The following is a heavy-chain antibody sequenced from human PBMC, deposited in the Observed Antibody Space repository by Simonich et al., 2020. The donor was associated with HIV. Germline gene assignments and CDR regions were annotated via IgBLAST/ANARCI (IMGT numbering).Heavy chain of an antibody. J-gene: IGHJ4*02. CDR2: LDPEDGEK. V-gene: IGHV1-69-2*01. CDR1: GYSFTDYY. CDR3: ATNPYYFGSGSETYYFDY. D-gene: IGHD3-10*01. Sequence: EVQVVQSGAEVKKPGATVKISCKVSGYSFTDYYMHWVQQAPGRGLEWMGRLDPEDGEKRLEGKFQGRVTITADTSTDTAYMELGSLRSEDTAVYYCATNPYYFGSGSETYYFDYWGQGTLVTVSS.